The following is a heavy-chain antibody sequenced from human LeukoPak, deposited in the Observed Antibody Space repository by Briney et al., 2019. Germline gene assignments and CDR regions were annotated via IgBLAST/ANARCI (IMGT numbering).Heavy chain of an antibody. CDR2: ISAYNGNT. CDR1: GYTFTSSG. D-gene: IGHD3-22*01. Sequence: ASVKVSCKASGYTFTSSGISWVRQAPGQGLEWMGWISAYNGNTNYAQKLQGRVTMTTDTSTSTAYMELRSLRSDDTAVYYCAATTSYYYDSSGSGSSWFDPWGQGTLVTVSS. CDR3: AATTSYYYDSSGSGSSWFDP. V-gene: IGHV1-18*01. J-gene: IGHJ5*02.